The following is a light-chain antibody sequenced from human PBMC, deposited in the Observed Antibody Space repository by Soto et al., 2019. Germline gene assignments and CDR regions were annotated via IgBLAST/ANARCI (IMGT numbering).Light chain of an antibody. CDR3: QAWDSSTYV. V-gene: IGLV2-8*01. CDR1: RSDVGGYDY. Sequence: QSALTQPPSASGSPGQSVTISCTGTRSDVGGYDYVSWYRQHPGEAPELLIFDVNKRPSGVPDRFSGSKSGNTATLTISGTQAMDEADYYCQAWDSSTYVFGTGTKLTVL. J-gene: IGLJ1*01. CDR2: DVN.